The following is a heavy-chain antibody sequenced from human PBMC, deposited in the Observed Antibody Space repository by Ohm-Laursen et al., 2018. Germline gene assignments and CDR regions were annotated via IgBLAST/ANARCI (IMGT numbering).Heavy chain of an antibody. CDR2: IKSKPDGGTT. CDR3: TTGAIIVVGFDY. V-gene: IGHV3-15*01. CDR1: GFTFSNYE. D-gene: IGHD3-22*01. J-gene: IGHJ4*02. Sequence: SLRLSCSASGFTFSNYEMNWVRQVPGKGLEWVGRIKSKPDGGTTEYAAPVKDRFTISRDDSKSTLYLRMNGLKTEDTALYYCTTGAIIVVGFDYWGRGTLVTVSS.